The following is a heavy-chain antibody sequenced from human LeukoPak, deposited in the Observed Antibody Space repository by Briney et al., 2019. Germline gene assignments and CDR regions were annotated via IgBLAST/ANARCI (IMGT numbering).Heavy chain of an antibody. CDR3: TRVSIHGYSDY. J-gene: IGHJ4*02. D-gene: IGHD3-16*02. Sequence: SETLSLTCTVSGGSISSYYWSWIRQPPGKGLEWIGYIFYSGSTKYNPSLKSRVSISVDMSRSQFSLKLNSVTAADTAVYYCTRVSIHGYSDYWGQGTLVTVSS. V-gene: IGHV4-59*01. CDR1: GGSISSYY. CDR2: IFYSGST.